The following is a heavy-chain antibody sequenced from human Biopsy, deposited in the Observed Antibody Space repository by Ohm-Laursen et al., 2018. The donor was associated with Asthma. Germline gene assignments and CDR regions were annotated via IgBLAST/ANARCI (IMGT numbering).Heavy chain of an antibody. Sequence: SLRLSCAATGFTFSSYGMYWVRQAPGKGLEWVAVISYDGSNKYYADSVKGRLTISRDNSKNTLYLQMNSLRAEDTAVYYCASQSSGPDFWSGYYYFDYWGQGTLVTVSS. J-gene: IGHJ4*02. CDR2: ISYDGSNK. D-gene: IGHD3-3*01. CDR1: GFTFSSYG. CDR3: ASQSSGPDFWSGYYYFDY. V-gene: IGHV3-30*03.